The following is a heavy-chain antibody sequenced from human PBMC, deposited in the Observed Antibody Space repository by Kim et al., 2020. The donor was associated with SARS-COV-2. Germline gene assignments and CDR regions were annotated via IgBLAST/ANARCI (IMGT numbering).Heavy chain of an antibody. Sequence: GGSLRLSCAASGTTFSDVWMSWVRQAPGKGLEWVGRMRSEIDGGTIDYAAPGKDRFTISRDENTLYLQMRRLKTEDTAVYYCTTDYYDNTGYYGFYYYGLDVWAQGPRVPVSS. CDR3: TTDYYDNTGYYGFYYYGLDV. CDR2: MRSEIDGGTI. J-gene: IGHJ6*02. D-gene: IGHD3-22*01. CDR1: GTTFSDVW. V-gene: IGHV3-15*01.